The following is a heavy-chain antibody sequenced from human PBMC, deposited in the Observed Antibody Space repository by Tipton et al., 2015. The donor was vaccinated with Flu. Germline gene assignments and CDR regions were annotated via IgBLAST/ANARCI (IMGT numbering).Heavy chain of an antibody. CDR2: VSDDGSSK. V-gene: IGHV3-30-3*01. CDR3: ARGPEPAYY. CDR1: GFTFSAYA. Sequence: SLRLSCAASGFTFSAYAIHWVRQAPGKGLEWVAVVSDDGSSKFYADSVKGRFTISRDNSKNTVYLHMNSLRGEDTAVYYCARGPEPAYYWGQGTLVTVSS. J-gene: IGHJ4*02.